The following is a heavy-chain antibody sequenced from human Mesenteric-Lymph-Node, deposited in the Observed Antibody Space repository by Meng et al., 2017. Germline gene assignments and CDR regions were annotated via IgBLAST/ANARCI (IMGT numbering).Heavy chain of an antibody. J-gene: IGHJ6*02. D-gene: IGHD6-19*01. CDR3: AKGGLAVAPRGMDV. Sequence: GESLKISCAASGFSLSLYGIMWVRQAPGKGLEWVSGINSKGDRKFYADSVRGRFTISRDNSKNTLYLQMNSLRAEDTAVYHCAKGGLAVAPRGMDVWGQGTTVTVSS. V-gene: IGHV3-23*01. CDR1: GFSLSLYG. CDR2: INSKGDRK.